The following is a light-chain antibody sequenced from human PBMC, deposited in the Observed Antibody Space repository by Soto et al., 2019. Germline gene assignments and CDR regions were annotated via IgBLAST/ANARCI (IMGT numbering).Light chain of an antibody. Sequence: DIQMTQSPSTLSASVGDRVTITCRASQSISDWVAWYQQKPGKAPTLLIYTASNLNSGVPSRFSGSRSGTEFTLTISSLQPDDFATYYCQQYDSSSGLTFGGGTKVEIK. J-gene: IGKJ4*01. CDR2: TAS. V-gene: IGKV1-5*03. CDR1: QSISDW. CDR3: QQYDSSSGLT.